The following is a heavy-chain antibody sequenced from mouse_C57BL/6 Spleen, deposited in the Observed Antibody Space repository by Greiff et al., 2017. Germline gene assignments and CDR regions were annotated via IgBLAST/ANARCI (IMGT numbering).Heavy chain of an antibody. CDR1: GYTFTSYW. J-gene: IGHJ2*01. V-gene: IGHV1-64*01. Sequence: QVQLQQSGAELVKPGASVKLSCKASGYTFTSYWMHWVKQRPGQGLEWIGMIHPNSGSTNYNEKFKSKATLTVDKSSSTAYMQLSSLTSEDSAVYYCARLDYGSGYFDYWGQGTTLTVSS. CDR2: IHPNSGST. CDR3: ARLDYGSGYFDY. D-gene: IGHD1-1*01.